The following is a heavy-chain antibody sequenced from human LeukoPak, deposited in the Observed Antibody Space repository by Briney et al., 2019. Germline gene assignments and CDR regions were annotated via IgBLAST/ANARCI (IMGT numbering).Heavy chain of an antibody. CDR1: GFTFSSYW. Sequence: PGGSLRLSCAASGFTFSSYWMSWVRQAPGKGLEWVANIKQDGSEKYYVDSVKGRFTISRDNAKNSLYLQMNSLRAEDTAVYYCAKEDGSSWYRNAFDYWGQGTLVTVSS. CDR2: IKQDGSEK. D-gene: IGHD6-13*01. V-gene: IGHV3-7*01. J-gene: IGHJ4*02. CDR3: AKEDGSSWYRNAFDY.